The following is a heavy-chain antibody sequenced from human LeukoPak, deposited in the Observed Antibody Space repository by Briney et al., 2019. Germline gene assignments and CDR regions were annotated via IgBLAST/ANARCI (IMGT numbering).Heavy chain of an antibody. Sequence: GGSLRLSCAAPGFTFSSYAMHWVRQAPGKGLEWVAVISYDGSNKYYADSVKGRFTISRDNSKNTLYLQMNSLRAEDTAVYYCATNTAMVTNRFDYWGQGTLVTVSS. CDR3: ATNTAMVTNRFDY. V-gene: IGHV3-30-3*01. D-gene: IGHD5-18*01. CDR1: GFTFSSYA. J-gene: IGHJ4*02. CDR2: ISYDGSNK.